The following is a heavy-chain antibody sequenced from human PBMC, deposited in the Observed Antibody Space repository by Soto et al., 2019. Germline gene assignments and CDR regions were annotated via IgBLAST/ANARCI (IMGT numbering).Heavy chain of an antibody. CDR3: ATGGSPLGY. Sequence: GGSLRLSCAASGLTVSSNYMSWVRQAPGKGLEWVSFIYSDGTTYYADSVKGRFTISRDNSKNTLYLQMNSLGAEDTAVYYCATGGSPLGYWGQGTLVTVSS. D-gene: IGHD3-16*01. CDR1: GLTVSSNY. CDR2: IYSDGTT. V-gene: IGHV3-53*01. J-gene: IGHJ4*02.